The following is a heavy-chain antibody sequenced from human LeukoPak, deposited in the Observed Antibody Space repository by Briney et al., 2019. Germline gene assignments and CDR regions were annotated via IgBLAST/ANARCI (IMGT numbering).Heavy chain of an antibody. CDR1: GFTFSSYA. CDR2: ISGSGGST. J-gene: IGHJ3*02. D-gene: IGHD3-3*01. Sequence: PGGSLRLSCAASGFTFSSYAMSWVRQAPGKGLEWVSAISGSGGSTYYADSVKGRFTISRDNSKNTLYLQMNSLRAEDTAVYYCAKEARITIFGGGSDAFDIWGQGTMVTVSS. CDR3: AKEARITIFGGGSDAFDI. V-gene: IGHV3-23*01.